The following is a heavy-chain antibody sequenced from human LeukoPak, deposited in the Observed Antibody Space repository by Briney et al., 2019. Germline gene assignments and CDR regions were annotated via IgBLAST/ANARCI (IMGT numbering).Heavy chain of an antibody. Sequence: ASVKVSCKVSGYTLTELSMHWVRQAPGKGLEWMGGFDPEDGETIYAQKFQGRVTMTEDTSTDTAYMELSSLRSEDTAVYYCATDSQYYYGSGFRDYWGQGTLVTVSS. V-gene: IGHV1-24*01. J-gene: IGHJ4*02. CDR3: ATDSQYYYGSGFRDY. D-gene: IGHD3-10*01. CDR2: FDPEDGET. CDR1: GYTLTELS.